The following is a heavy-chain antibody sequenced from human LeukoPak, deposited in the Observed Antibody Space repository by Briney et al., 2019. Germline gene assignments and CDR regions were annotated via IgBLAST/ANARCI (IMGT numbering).Heavy chain of an antibody. D-gene: IGHD4-17*01. V-gene: IGHV4-34*01. CDR3: ARHPSYGDYGIDY. J-gene: IGHJ3*01. Sequence: PSETLSLTCAVYGGSFSGYYWSWIRQPPGKGLEWIGEINHSGSTNYNPSLKSRVTISVDTSKNQFSLKLSSVTAADTAVYYCARHPSYGDYGIDYWGQGTMVTVSS. CDR2: INHSGST. CDR1: GGSFSGYY.